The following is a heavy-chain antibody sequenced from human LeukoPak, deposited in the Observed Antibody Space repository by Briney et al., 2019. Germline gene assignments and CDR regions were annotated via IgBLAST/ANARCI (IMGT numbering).Heavy chain of an antibody. V-gene: IGHV3-30*04. Sequence: PGGSLRLSCAASGFTFSSYAMHWVRQAPGKGLEWVAVISYDGSNKYYADSVKGRFTISRDNSKNTLYLQMNSLRAEDTAVYYCAXDLXXXXPTDFDYWGQGTLVTVSS. D-gene: IGHD1-26*01. J-gene: IGHJ4*02. CDR1: GFTFSSYA. CDR2: ISYDGSNK. CDR3: AXDLXXXXPTDFDY.